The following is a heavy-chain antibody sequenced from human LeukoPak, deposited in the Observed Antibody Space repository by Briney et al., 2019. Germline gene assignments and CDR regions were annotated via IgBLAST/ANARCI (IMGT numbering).Heavy chain of an antibody. J-gene: IGHJ6*02. V-gene: IGHV4-31*03. CDR1: GGSISSGGYY. Sequence: PSETLSLTCTVSGGSISSGGYYWSWIRQRPGKGLEWIGYIYYSGSTYYNPSLKSRVTISVDTSKNQSSLKLSSVTAADTAVYYCARVSCSSTSCYESGGYYYYGMDVWGQGTTVTVSS. CDR3: ARVSCSSTSCYESGGYYYYGMDV. CDR2: IYYSGST. D-gene: IGHD2-2*01.